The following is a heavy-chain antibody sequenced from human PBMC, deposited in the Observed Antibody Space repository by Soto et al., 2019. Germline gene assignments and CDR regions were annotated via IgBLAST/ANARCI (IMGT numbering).Heavy chain of an antibody. J-gene: IGHJ4*02. CDR2: ISYDGSNK. CDR1: GFTFSSYA. V-gene: IGHV3-30-3*01. Sequence: QVQLVESGGGVVQPGRSLRLSCAAYGFTFSSYAMHWVRQAPGKGLEWVAVISYDGSNKYYADSVKGRFTISRDNSKNTLYLQMNSLRAEDTAVYYCARDGHDSSGYLYYFDYWGQGTLVTVSS. CDR3: ARDGHDSSGYLYYFDY. D-gene: IGHD3-22*01.